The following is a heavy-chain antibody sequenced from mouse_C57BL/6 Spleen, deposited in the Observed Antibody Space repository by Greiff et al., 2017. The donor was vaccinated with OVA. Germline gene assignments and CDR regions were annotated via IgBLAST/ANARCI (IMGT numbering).Heavy chain of an antibody. D-gene: IGHD1-1*01. V-gene: IGHV1-15*01. J-gene: IGHJ1*03. CDR2: IDPATGGT. CDR1: GYTFTDYE. CDR3: TRGTTVVAHWYLDV. Sequence: VQLHQSGAELVRPGASVTLSCKASGYTFTDYEMHWVKQTPVHGLEWIGAIDPATGGTAYNQKFKGKAILTAATSSSTAYMELRSLTSEDSAVYYCTRGTTVVAHWYLDVWGTGTTVTVSS.